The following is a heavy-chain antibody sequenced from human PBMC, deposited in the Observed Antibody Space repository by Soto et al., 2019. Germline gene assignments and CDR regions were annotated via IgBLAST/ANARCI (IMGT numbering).Heavy chain of an antibody. V-gene: IGHV2-5*02. J-gene: IGHJ4*02. D-gene: IGHD3-3*01. CDR1: GFSLSTSGVG. CDR2: IYWDDDK. CDR3: AHSFFTIFGVVIIPWDY. Sequence: QITLKESGPPLVKPTQTLTLTCTFSGFSLSTSGVGVGWIRQPPGKALEWLALIYWDDDKRYSPSLKSRLTITKDTSKNQVVLTMTNMDPVDTATYYCAHSFFTIFGVVIIPWDYWGQGTLVTVSS.